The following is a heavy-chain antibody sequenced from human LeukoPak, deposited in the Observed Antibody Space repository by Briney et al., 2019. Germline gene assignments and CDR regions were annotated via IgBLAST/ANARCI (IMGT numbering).Heavy chain of an antibody. V-gene: IGHV1-24*01. CDR2: FDPEDGET. D-gene: IGHD3-22*01. CDR1: GYTLTELS. CDR3: ATLRWLLPLDAFDI. J-gene: IGHJ3*02. Sequence: ASVKVSCKVSGYTLTELSMHWVRQAPGKGLEWMGGFDPEDGETIYAQKFQGRVTMTEDTSTDTACMELSSLRSEDTAVYYCATLRWLLPLDAFDIWGQGTMVTVSS.